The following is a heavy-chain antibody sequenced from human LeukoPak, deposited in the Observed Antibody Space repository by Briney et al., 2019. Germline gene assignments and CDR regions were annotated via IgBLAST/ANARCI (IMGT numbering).Heavy chain of an antibody. CDR3: ARDRRSIVVVPAALFPLYYYYGMDV. D-gene: IGHD2-2*01. CDR2: ISHSGST. V-gene: IGHV4-34*01. J-gene: IGHJ6*02. CDR1: GGSYSGYY. Sequence: SETLSLTCAVYGGSYSGYYWSWIRQPPGKGLEWIGEISHSGSTNYNPSLKSRVTISVDTSKNQFSLKLSSVTAADTAVYYCARDRRSIVVVPAALFPLYYYYGMDVWGQGTTVTVSS.